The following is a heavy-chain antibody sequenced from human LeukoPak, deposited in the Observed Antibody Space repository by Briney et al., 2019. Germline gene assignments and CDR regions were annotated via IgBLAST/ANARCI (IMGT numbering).Heavy chain of an antibody. V-gene: IGHV1-2*02. CDR3: ARDRNSGSSLDI. CDR1: GYTFTGYY. CDR2: IYPYSGDT. D-gene: IGHD6-6*01. Sequence: ASVKVSCKASGYTFTGYYIHWVRQAPGPGLELIRWIYPYSGDTNYAQNFQGRVTMTRDTSISTAYMELSSLKSDDTAVYHCARDRNSGSSLDIWGQGTMLTVSS. J-gene: IGHJ3*02.